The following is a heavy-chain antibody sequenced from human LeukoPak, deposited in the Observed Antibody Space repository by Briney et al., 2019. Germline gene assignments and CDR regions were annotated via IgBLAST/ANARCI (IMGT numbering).Heavy chain of an antibody. V-gene: IGHV3-30-3*02. CDR3: AKQLRYCSSTSCSPDY. CDR2: ISYDGSNK. J-gene: IGHJ4*02. Sequence: SXRLSCAASGFPFSTYAMYWVRQAPGRXLEWVALISYDGSNKYYADSVKGRFTISRDNSKNTLYLQMNSLRAEDTAVYYRAKQLRYCSSTSCSPDYWGQGTLVTVSS. D-gene: IGHD2-2*01. CDR1: GFPFSTYA.